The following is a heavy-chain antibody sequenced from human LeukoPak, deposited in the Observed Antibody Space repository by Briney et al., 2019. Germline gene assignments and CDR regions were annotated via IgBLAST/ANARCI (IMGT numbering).Heavy chain of an antibody. J-gene: IGHJ4*02. CDR2: IYTSGST. V-gene: IGHV4-4*07. D-gene: IGHD3-10*01. CDR1: GGSISSYY. Sequence: PSETLSLTCTVSGGSISSYYWSWIRQPAGKGLEWIGRIYTSGSTNYNPSLKSRVTMSVDTSKNQFSLKLSSVTAADTAVYYCARDRLYYGSGSYGVWGQGTLVTVSS. CDR3: ARDRLYYGSGSYGV.